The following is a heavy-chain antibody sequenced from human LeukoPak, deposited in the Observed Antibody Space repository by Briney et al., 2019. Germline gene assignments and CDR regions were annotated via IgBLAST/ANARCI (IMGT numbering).Heavy chain of an antibody. J-gene: IGHJ4*02. Sequence: ASVKVSCKASGYTFTGYYMHWVRQAPGQGLEWMGWINPNSGGTNYAQKFQGRVTMTRDTSISTAYMELSRLRSDDTAVYYCARVVVVAAFHFDYWGQGTLVTVSS. CDR3: ARVVVVAAFHFDY. CDR1: GYTFTGYY. D-gene: IGHD2-15*01. V-gene: IGHV1-2*02. CDR2: INPNSGGT.